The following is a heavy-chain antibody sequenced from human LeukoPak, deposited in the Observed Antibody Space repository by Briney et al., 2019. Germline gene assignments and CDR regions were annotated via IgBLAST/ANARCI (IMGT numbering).Heavy chain of an antibody. CDR3: ARRGYSNSWYRSGNHWFDP. CDR1: GYTFTSYD. Sequence: EASVTVSCKASGYTFTSYDINWVRRATAGGVEWRGGMNPNSGNTCYTQKFQSRVTMTRNTSISTAYMDLTRPGSEDTAGYCCARRGYSNSWYRSGNHWFDPWGQGTLVP. CDR2: MNPNSGNT. D-gene: IGHD6-13*01. V-gene: IGHV1-8*01. J-gene: IGHJ5*02.